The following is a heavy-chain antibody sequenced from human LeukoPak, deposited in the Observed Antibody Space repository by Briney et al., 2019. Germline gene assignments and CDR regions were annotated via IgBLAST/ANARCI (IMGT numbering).Heavy chain of an antibody. CDR3: AKDRGYTSIWYYFDY. Sequence: PGGSLRLSCAASGFPFSSFAMSWVREAPGKGLEWVSSISGSGDRTDYADSVKGRFTISRDNSKNTLFLQMNSLRAEDTAVYYCAKDRGYTSIWYYFDYWGQGTLVTVSS. J-gene: IGHJ4*02. CDR2: ISGSGDRT. CDR1: GFPFSSFA. D-gene: IGHD6-13*01. V-gene: IGHV3-23*01.